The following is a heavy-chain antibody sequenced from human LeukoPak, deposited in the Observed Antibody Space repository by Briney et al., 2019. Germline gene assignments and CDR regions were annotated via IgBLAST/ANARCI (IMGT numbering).Heavy chain of an antibody. D-gene: IGHD3/OR15-3a*01. J-gene: IGHJ4*02. CDR2: SSSSGSTI. CDR3: ARRRDFIDY. V-gene: IGHV3-11*01. Sequence: GGSLRLSCAASGFTLSDYYMSWIRQAPGKGLEWVSYSSSSGSTIYYADSVKGRFAISRDNAKNSLYPQMNSPRAEDTAVYYCARRRDFIDYWGQGTLVTVSS. CDR1: GFTLSDYY.